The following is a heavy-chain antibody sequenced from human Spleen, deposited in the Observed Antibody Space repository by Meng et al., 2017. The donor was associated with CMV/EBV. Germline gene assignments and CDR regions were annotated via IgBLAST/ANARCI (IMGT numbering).Heavy chain of an antibody. V-gene: IGHV3-30*02. Sequence: GVSLRLSCAASGFTFSSFGMHWVRQAPGKGLEWVAFVRFDGSHEYYTASVKGRFTIFRDNFKNSVYLQMNSVRPEDTAIYYCAKDPGVTAAGPNAVDFWGQGTLVTVSS. D-gene: IGHD6-13*01. CDR2: VRFDGSHE. CDR3: AKDPGVTAAGPNAVDF. CDR1: GFTFSSFG. J-gene: IGHJ4*02.